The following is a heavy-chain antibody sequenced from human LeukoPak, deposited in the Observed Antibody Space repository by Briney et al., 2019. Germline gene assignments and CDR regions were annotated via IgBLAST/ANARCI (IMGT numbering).Heavy chain of an antibody. CDR1: GFTFSSYS. V-gene: IGHV3-21*01. J-gene: IGHJ4*02. Sequence: PGGSLRLSCATSGFTFSSYSMNWVRQAPGKGLEWVSSISSSSSYIYYADSVKGRFTISRDNAKNSLYLQMNSLRAEDTAVYYCARGNFGVVINPFVHWGQGTLVTVSS. CDR3: ARGNFGVVINPFVH. D-gene: IGHD3-3*01. CDR2: ISSSSSYI.